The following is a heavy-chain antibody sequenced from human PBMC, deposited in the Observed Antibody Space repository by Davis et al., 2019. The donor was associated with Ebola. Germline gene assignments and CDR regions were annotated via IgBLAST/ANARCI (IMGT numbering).Heavy chain of an antibody. Sequence: ASVNVSCKASGYTFTDYNIHWMRQAPGQGLEWLGRVILKSGATNYAQKFQGRVTMTRDTSISTVYMELSSLRYDDTADYYCVRGHNYAHEYWGQGTLVTVSS. J-gene: IGHJ4*02. D-gene: IGHD4-11*01. V-gene: IGHV1-2*06. CDR1: GYTFTDYN. CDR2: VILKSGAT. CDR3: VRGHNYAHEY.